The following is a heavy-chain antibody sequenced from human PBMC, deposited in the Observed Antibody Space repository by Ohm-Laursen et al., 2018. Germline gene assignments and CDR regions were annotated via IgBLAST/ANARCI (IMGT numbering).Heavy chain of an antibody. D-gene: IGHD6-13*01. CDR2: FYHSGCT. CDR1: GGSISSYY. V-gene: IGHV4-4*08. CDR3: ASSQNNSWCHSFDV. Sequence: SETLSLTCTVSGGSISSYYWTWIRQPPGKGLEWIGHFYHSGCTNNKSSLKSRVTISIDTSKNQFSLNLKSLTAADTAVYYCASSQNNSWCHSFDVWGQGTMVTVSS. J-gene: IGHJ3*01.